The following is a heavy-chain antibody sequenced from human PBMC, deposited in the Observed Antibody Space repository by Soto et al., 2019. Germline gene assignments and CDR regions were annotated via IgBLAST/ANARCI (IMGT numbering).Heavy chain of an antibody. CDR2: ISAGSRTL. J-gene: IGHJ4*02. D-gene: IGHD2-15*01. CDR1: GFTFSSYS. V-gene: IGHV3-48*01. CDR3: ATDTHFAY. Sequence: LGGSLRLSCGASGFTFSSYSMNWVRQAPGKGLEWISHISAGSRTLFYADSVKGRFTISRDNAKNSLYLQMNSLRAEDTAVYYCATDTHFAYWGQGTLVTVSS.